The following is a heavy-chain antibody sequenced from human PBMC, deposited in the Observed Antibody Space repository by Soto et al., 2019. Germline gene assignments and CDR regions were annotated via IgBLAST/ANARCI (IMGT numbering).Heavy chain of an antibody. CDR1: GYIIKNYW. J-gene: IGHJ4*02. CDR3: FRGGVTSRTFDY. D-gene: IGHD3-16*01. CDR2: IFPDDSDT. V-gene: IGHV5-51*01. Sequence: GESLKISCKASGYIIKNYWIGWVRQMPGQGLEWMGIIFPDDSDTRYSPSFQGHVTIPVDKSLSTAYVQWSSLKASDSAIYYWFRGGVTSRTFDYWGQGTLVAVAS.